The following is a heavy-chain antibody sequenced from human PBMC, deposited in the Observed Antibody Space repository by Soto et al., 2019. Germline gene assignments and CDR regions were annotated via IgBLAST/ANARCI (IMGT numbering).Heavy chain of an antibody. J-gene: IGHJ4*02. Sequence: SETLSLTCTVSGGSISSGNYYWTWIRQPPGKGLEWIGYIFYSGTTYYNPSLKSRVTISVDTSKNQFSLKLSSVTAADTAVYYCARARALRFLDLDWGQGTLVTVSS. V-gene: IGHV4-30-4*02. CDR3: ARARALRFLDLD. CDR1: GGSISSGNYY. D-gene: IGHD3-3*01. CDR2: IFYSGTT.